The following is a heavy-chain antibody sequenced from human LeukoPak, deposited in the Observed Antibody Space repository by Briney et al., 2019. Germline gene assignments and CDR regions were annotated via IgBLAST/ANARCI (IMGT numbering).Heavy chain of an antibody. CDR1: GGPISSSSYY. D-gene: IGHD4-17*01. Sequence: PSETLSLTCTVSGGPISSSSYYWGWIRQPPGKGLEWIGSIYYSGSTYYNPSLKSRVTISVDTSKNQFSLKLSSVTAADTAVYYCARHRLGYGDYYFDYWGQGTLVTVSS. CDR2: IYYSGST. CDR3: ARHRLGYGDYYFDY. V-gene: IGHV4-39*01. J-gene: IGHJ4*02.